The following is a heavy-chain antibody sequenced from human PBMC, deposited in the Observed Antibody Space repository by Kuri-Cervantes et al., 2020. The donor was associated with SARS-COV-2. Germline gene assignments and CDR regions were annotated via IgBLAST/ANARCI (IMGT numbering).Heavy chain of an antibody. CDR3: ARAYGVYVFREGLDS. D-gene: IGHD4-17*01. CDR1: GFTFRSYG. CDR2: ISYDGSNK. V-gene: IGHV3-30*03. Sequence: GESLKISCAASGFTFRSYGMHWVRQAPGKGLEWVAVISYDGSNKYYADSVKGRFTISRDNAMNSLYLQMNSLRVEDTALYYCARAYGVYVFREGLDSWGQGTLVTVSS. J-gene: IGHJ4*02.